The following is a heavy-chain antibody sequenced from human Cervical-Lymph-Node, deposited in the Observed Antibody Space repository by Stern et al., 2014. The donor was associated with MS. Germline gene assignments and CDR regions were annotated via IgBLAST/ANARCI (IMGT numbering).Heavy chain of an antibody. V-gene: IGHV3-23*04. D-gene: IGHD1-26*01. CDR2: IRGSGFKT. CDR3: AKDGRGSYSPLYYFDY. J-gene: IGHJ4*02. Sequence: EDQLVESGGGSVQPGGSLRLSCAASGFPFSNYDMTWVRQAPGKGLEWVSAIRGSGFKTYYADSVKGRFTISRDNSKNTLYLQLNNLRADDTAVYYCAKDGRGSYSPLYYFDYWGQGALVTVSS. CDR1: GFPFSNYD.